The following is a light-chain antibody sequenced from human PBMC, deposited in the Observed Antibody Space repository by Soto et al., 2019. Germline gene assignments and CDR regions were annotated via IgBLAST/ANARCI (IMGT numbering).Light chain of an antibody. CDR2: GAS. CDR1: QTVSSI. V-gene: IGKV3-15*01. Sequence: MVMTQSPATLSVSPGERATLSCRASQTVSSILAWYQQKPGQAPRLLIYGASTRATGIPARFSGSGSGTEFTLTISSLQSEDFAVYYCQQYNNWPPTFGQGTKVDIK. CDR3: QQYNNWPPT. J-gene: IGKJ1*01.